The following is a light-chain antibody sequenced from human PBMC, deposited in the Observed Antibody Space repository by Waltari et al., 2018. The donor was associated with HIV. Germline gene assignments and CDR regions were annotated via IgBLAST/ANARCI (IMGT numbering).Light chain of an antibody. Sequence: SFELPHPPSLSVSPGHTSRITCSRYAFPTQYVSWYRLNPVQSPITFIYKDKERPSGIPERISASTSGTTVTLTISGDQAEDEADYYCASTDSSGTVVFGGGTRLTV. CDR2: KDK. V-gene: IGLV3-25*03. CDR1: AFPTQY. CDR3: ASTDSSGTVV. J-gene: IGLJ2*01.